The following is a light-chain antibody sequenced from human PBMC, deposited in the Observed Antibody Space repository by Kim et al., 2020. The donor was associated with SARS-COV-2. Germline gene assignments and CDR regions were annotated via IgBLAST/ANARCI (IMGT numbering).Light chain of an antibody. CDR2: DVS. CDR3: NSYSGGNTRVV. Sequence: QSVVTQPASVSGSPGQSITISCTGTSSDIGGYNYVSWYQQHPGEAPKLIISDVSKRPSGVSDRFSGSKSGNTASLTISGLQAEDEADYYCNSYSGGNTRVVVGGGTQLTVL. CDR1: SSDIGGYNY. J-gene: IGLJ2*01. V-gene: IGLV2-14*03.